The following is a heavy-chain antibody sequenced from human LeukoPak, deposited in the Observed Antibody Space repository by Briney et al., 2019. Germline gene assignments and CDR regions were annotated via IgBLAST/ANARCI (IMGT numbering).Heavy chain of an antibody. D-gene: IGHD2-21*02. J-gene: IGHJ4*02. CDR3: ASDAPGLLGY. CDR2: IHYSGET. V-gene: IGHV4-38-2*02. Sequence: SETLSLTCSVSGFSISRGFYWGWIRQAPGKGLEWIGNIHYSGETYFNPSLKSRLTMSVDTSKNKFSLNLSSVTAADTAIYYCASDAPGLLGYWGQGTLVTVSS. CDR1: GFSISRGFY.